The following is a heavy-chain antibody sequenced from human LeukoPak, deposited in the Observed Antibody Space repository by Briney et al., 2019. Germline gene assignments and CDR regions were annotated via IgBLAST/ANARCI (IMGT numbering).Heavy chain of an antibody. CDR3: ARATMQWLEGNWFDP. CDR1: GATVISYA. Sequence: SVTVSCTASGATVISYAISWVRQAPGQGREWMGGIIPIFGTANYTQKFQGRVTITADEFTSTAYMELSSLRSEDTAVCHCARATMQWLEGNWFDPWGQGTLVTVSS. J-gene: IGHJ5*02. CDR2: IIPIFGTA. D-gene: IGHD6-19*01. V-gene: IGHV1-69*13.